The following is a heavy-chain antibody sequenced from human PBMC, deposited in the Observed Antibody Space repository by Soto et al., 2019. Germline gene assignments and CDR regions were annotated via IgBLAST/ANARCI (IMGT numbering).Heavy chain of an antibody. V-gene: IGHV2-5*02. CDR2: IYWDDDK. CDR3: AHMSGVRDGDDDGYFDY. D-gene: IGHD4-17*01. CDR1: GFSLSTSGVG. J-gene: IGHJ4*02. Sequence: QITLKESGPTLVKPTQTLTLTCTFSGFSLSTSGVGVGWIRQPPGKALEWLALIYWDDDKRYSPSRKSRLTITKDTSKHPVVVTMTNMDPVDTTTYYCAHMSGVRDGDDDGYFDYWGQGTLVTVSS.